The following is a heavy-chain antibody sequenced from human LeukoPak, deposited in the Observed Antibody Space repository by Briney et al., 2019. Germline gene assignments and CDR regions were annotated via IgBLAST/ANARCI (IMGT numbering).Heavy chain of an antibody. CDR1: GGSLSKGIYY. D-gene: IGHD1-26*01. CDR2: IYTSGST. J-gene: IGHJ4*02. Sequence: PSETLSLTRPVTGGSLSKGIYYWIWLRQPAGRGREWLGRIYTSGSTNYIHSLESRVTISVDTSKNQFTLQQSSVTAADTDVYYCARDAVGATTKGFDYWGQGTLVTVSS. V-gene: IGHV4-61*02. CDR3: ARDAVGATTKGFDY.